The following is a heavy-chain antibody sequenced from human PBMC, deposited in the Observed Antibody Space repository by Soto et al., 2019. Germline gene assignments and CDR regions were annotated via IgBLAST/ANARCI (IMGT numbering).Heavy chain of an antibody. Sequence: GGSLRLSCAASGFTFSNAWMNWVRQAPGKGLEWVGRIKSKTDGGTTDYAAPVKGRFTISRDDSKNTLYLQMNSLKTEDTAVYYCTTIEYGDPEFDAFDIWGQGTMVTVSS. J-gene: IGHJ3*02. CDR2: IKSKTDGGTT. D-gene: IGHD4-17*01. V-gene: IGHV3-15*07. CDR1: GFTFSNAW. CDR3: TTIEYGDPEFDAFDI.